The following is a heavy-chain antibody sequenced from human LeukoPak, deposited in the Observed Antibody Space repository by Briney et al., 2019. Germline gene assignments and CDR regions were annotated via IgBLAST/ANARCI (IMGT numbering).Heavy chain of an antibody. Sequence: GASVKVSCKASGYTFTSYDINWVRQATGQGLEWMGWMNPNSGNTGYAQKFQGRVTMTRNTSISTAYMELSSLRPEDTAVYYCARGGPGDYYYYGMDVWGQGTTVTVSS. D-gene: IGHD1-14*01. CDR3: ARGGPGDYYYYGMDV. V-gene: IGHV1-8*01. CDR1: GYTFTSYD. J-gene: IGHJ6*02. CDR2: MNPNSGNT.